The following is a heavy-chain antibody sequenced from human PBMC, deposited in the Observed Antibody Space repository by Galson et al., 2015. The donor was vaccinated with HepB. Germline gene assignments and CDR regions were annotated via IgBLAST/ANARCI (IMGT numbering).Heavy chain of an antibody. Sequence: SLRLSCAASGFTFRIYSMAWVRRAPGQGLEWVSSISGAGDSTYYADSVKGRFTISRDNSKNTLYLQMHGLTAEDTAVYYCAKGDVWLPSDFDYWGQGTPVTVSS. CDR1: GFTFRIYS. V-gene: IGHV3-23*01. CDR3: AKGDVWLPSDFDY. CDR2: ISGAGDST. J-gene: IGHJ4*02. D-gene: IGHD3-16*01.